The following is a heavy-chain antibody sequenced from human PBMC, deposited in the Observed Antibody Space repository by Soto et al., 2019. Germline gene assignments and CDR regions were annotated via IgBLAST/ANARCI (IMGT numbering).Heavy chain of an antibody. CDR1: GYTFSSIG. J-gene: IGHJ4*02. Sequence: GASVKVSCKTSGYTFSSIGISWMRQAPGQGLEWMGWISPHKGDTYYAQRLQGRVTMTTDTSTSTAYMELRSLRSDDTAVYFCARDLDGSGSYYTNYWGQGTLVTVSS. CDR2: ISPHKGDT. V-gene: IGHV1-18*01. CDR3: ARDLDGSGSYYTNY. D-gene: IGHD3-10*01.